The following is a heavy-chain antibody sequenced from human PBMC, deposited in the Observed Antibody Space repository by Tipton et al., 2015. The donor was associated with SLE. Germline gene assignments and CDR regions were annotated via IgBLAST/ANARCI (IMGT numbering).Heavy chain of an antibody. CDR1: GFTFNSYE. Sequence: GSLRLSCAASGFTFNSYEMNWVRQAPGKGLEWVSSISSSSSYIYYADSLKGRFTISRDNAKNSLYLQMNSLRAEDTAVYYCAGPLAAAGTGGFDIWGQGTMVTVSS. J-gene: IGHJ3*02. D-gene: IGHD6-13*01. CDR2: ISSSSSYI. CDR3: AGPLAAAGTGGFDI. V-gene: IGHV3-21*01.